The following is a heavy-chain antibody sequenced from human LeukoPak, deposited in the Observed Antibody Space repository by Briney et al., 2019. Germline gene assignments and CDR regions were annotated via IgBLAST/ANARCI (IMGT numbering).Heavy chain of an antibody. Sequence: GGSLRLSCAASGFTVSSNYMSWVRQAPGKGLEWVSVIYSGGSTYYADSAKGRFTISRDNSRNTLYLQMNSLRAEDTALYYCAKDGGMGRGVIGYYGMDVWGQGTTVTVSS. CDR2: IYSGGST. D-gene: IGHD3-10*01. V-gene: IGHV3-53*05. J-gene: IGHJ6*02. CDR1: GFTVSSNY. CDR3: AKDGGMGRGVIGYYGMDV.